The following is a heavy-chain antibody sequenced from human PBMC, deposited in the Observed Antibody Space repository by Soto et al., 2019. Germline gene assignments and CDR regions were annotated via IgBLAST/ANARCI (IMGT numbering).Heavy chain of an antibody. CDR2: IIPIFGTA. CDR3: ADGGPVGATANDAFDI. Sequence: VKVSCKASGYTFTSYGISWVRQAPGQGLEWMGGIIPIFGTANYAQKFQGRVTITADESTSTAYMELSSLRSEDTAVYYCADGGPVGATANDAFDIWGQGTMVTVSS. J-gene: IGHJ3*02. CDR1: GYTFTSYG. D-gene: IGHD1-26*01. V-gene: IGHV1-69*13.